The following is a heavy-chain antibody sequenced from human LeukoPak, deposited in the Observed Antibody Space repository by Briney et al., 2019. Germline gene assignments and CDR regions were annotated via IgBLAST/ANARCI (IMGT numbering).Heavy chain of an antibody. Sequence: GGSLRLSCAASGFTFSSYGMHWVRQAPGKGLEWVAVISYDGSNKYYADSVKGRFTISRDNSKNTLYLQMNSLRAEDTAVYYCARCSGGSCYNTNYYGMDVWGQGTAVTVSS. J-gene: IGHJ6*02. V-gene: IGHV3-30*03. CDR2: ISYDGSNK. CDR1: GFTFSSYG. D-gene: IGHD2-15*01. CDR3: ARCSGGSCYNTNYYGMDV.